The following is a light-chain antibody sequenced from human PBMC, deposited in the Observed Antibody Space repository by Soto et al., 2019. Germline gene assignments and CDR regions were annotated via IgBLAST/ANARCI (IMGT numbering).Light chain of an antibody. CDR2: GAS. J-gene: IGKJ5*01. Sequence: IVMTQSPATLSVSPGERATLSCRASQSVSSNLAWYQQKPGQAPRLLIYGASTRATGIPARISGSGSGTEFTLTISSLQSEDFAVYYCQQYHNWPPITFGQGTRLEIK. V-gene: IGKV3-15*01. CDR3: QQYHNWPPIT. CDR1: QSVSSN.